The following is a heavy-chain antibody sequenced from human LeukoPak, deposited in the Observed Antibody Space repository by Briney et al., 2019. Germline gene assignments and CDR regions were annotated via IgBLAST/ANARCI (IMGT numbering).Heavy chain of an antibody. CDR2: ISGSGGST. D-gene: IGHD6-6*01. V-gene: IGHV3-23*01. Sequence: GFLRPSLASLWITLWQHALGLVRPGSGEGAEWVPAISGSGGSTYYVDSVKGRFTISRDNSKNTLYLQMNSLRAEDTAVYYCAKDPSIAARLVLHYWGQGTLVAVSS. J-gene: IGHJ4*02. CDR3: AKDPSIAARLVLHY. CDR1: ITLWQHA.